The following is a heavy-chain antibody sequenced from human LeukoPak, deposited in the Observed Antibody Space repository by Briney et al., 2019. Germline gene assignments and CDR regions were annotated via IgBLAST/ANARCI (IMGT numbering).Heavy chain of an antibody. J-gene: IGHJ4*02. CDR3: ARGMYYYGSGSSFDN. Sequence: GGSLRLSCAASGFTFSSYNMNWVRQAPGKGLEWVSSISSSSYIYYADSVKGRFTISRDNAKNSLYLQMNSLRAEDTAVYYCARGMYYYGSGSSFDNWGQGTLVTVSS. CDR2: ISSSSYI. CDR1: GFTFSSYN. V-gene: IGHV3-21*01. D-gene: IGHD3-10*01.